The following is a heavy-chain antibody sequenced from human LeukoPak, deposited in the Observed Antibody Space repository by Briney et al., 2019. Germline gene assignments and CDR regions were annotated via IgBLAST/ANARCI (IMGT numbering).Heavy chain of an antibody. Sequence: SVKVSCKASGYTFTDYYLHWVRQAPGQGLEWMGGIIPIFGTANYAQKFQGRVTITADKSTSTAYMELSSLRSEDTAVYYCAGAGYCSGGSCYGGDYWGQGTLVTVSS. J-gene: IGHJ4*02. V-gene: IGHV1-69*06. CDR2: IIPIFGTA. D-gene: IGHD2-15*01. CDR1: GYTFTDYY. CDR3: AGAGYCSGGSCYGGDY.